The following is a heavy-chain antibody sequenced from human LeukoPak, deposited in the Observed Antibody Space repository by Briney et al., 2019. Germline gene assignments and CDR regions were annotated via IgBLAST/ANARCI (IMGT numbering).Heavy chain of an antibody. J-gene: IGHJ4*02. CDR1: GFTFSDYS. CDR3: ARRLVTAGITDFFDS. Sequence: PGGSLRLSCTASGFTFSDYSMNWVRQAPGAGLEWVSAISPAGDSTTDADSVKGRFTISRDNSKSTLYLQMNGLTAEDTALYYCARRLVTAGITDFFDSWGQGTLVSVSS. V-gene: IGHV3-23*01. D-gene: IGHD2-2*01. CDR2: ISPAGDST.